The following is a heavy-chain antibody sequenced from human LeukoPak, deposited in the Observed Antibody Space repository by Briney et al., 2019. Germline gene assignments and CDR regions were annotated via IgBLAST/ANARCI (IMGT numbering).Heavy chain of an antibody. J-gene: IGHJ4*02. CDR1: GFTFSSYA. Sequence: EGSLRLSCAASGFTFSSYAMHWVRQAPGKGLERVAVISYDGSNKYYADSVKGRFTISRDNSKNTLYLQMNSLRAEDTAVYYCARLVSAGWESYFDYWGQGTLVTVSS. CDR3: ARLVSAGWESYFDY. CDR2: ISYDGSNK. D-gene: IGHD1-26*01. V-gene: IGHV3-30*04.